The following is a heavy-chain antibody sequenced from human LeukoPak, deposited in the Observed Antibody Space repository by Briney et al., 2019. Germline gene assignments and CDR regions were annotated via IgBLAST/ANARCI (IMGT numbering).Heavy chain of an antibody. CDR3: ARAFQSLGGLSLPDY. CDR2: IHPSTGNP. CDR1: GYSFTNSA. J-gene: IGHJ4*02. D-gene: IGHD3-16*02. V-gene: IGHV7-4-1*02. Sequence: GASVKVSCKASGYSFTNSAMNWVRQAPGQGLEWMGWIHPSTGNPTYAQGFTGRFVFSLDTSVSTTYLQISSLKAEDTAVYSCARAFQSLGGLSLPDYWGQGTLLTVSS.